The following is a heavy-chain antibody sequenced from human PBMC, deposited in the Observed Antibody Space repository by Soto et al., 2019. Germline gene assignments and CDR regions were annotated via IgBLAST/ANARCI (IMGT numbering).Heavy chain of an antibody. CDR3: AKGFIVVVTVIRPDDAFDA. J-gene: IGHJ5*01. V-gene: IGHV3-23*01. Sequence: EVQLLESGGGLVQPGGSLRLSCAASGFTFGNYGMNWVRQAPGKGLEWVSGISGGGGSTYYADSVKGRFTISRDPSKNTIFLEMNSLRAEYTAVYYCAKGFIVVVTVIRPDDAFDAWGQGTLVTVSS. CDR1: GFTFGNYG. D-gene: IGHD2-21*02. CDR2: ISGGGGST.